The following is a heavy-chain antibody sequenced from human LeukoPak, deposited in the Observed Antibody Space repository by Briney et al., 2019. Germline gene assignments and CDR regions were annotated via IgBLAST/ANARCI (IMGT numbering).Heavy chain of an antibody. D-gene: IGHD2-2*01. Sequence: SETLSLTCSVSDSIGSYYWSWIRQPAGKGLEWIGRVYSTGRTSSNPSLQSRVTLSVDTSKNQFSLTLSSVTAADTAVYYCARGARGRGIVVVPAAIGHWFDPWGQGTLVTVSS. CDR3: ARGARGRGIVVVPAAIGHWFDP. CDR1: DSIGSYY. V-gene: IGHV4-4*07. CDR2: VYSTGRT. J-gene: IGHJ5*02.